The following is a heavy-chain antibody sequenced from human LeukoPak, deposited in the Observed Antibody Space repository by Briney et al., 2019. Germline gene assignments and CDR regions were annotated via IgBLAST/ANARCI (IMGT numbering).Heavy chain of an antibody. D-gene: IGHD3-3*01. CDR1: GGPISSYY. Sequence: SETLSLTCTVSGGPISSYYWSWIRQPPGKGLEWIGYIYTSGSTNYSPSLKSRVTISVDTSKNQFSLKLSSVTAADTAVYYCARHAYDFWSGYQYMDVWGKGTTVTVSS. CDR2: IYTSGST. V-gene: IGHV4-4*09. CDR3: ARHAYDFWSGYQYMDV. J-gene: IGHJ6*03.